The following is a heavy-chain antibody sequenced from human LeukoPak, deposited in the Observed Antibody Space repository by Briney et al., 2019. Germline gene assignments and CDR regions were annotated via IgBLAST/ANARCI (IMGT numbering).Heavy chain of an antibody. J-gene: IGHJ4*02. V-gene: IGHV4-61*01. CDR3: ARDTGSGYFDY. CDR1: GGSISSSSYY. CDR2: IYYSGST. D-gene: IGHD6-25*01. Sequence: SETLSLTCTVSGGSISSSSYYWSWIRQPPGKGLEWIGYIYYSGSTNNNPSLKSRVTISVDTSKDQFSLKLSSVTAADTAVYYCARDTGSGYFDYWGQGILVTVSS.